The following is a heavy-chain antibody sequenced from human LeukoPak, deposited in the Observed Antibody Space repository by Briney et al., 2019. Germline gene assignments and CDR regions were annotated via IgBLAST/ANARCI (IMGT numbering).Heavy chain of an antibody. J-gene: IGHJ4*02. D-gene: IGHD3-22*01. CDR1: GGSISSYY. Sequence: SETLSLTCTVSGGSISSYYWSWIRQPPGKGLEWIGYIYYSGSTNYNPSLKSRVTISVDTSKNQFSLKPSSVTAADTAVYYCARYYYDSSGYYYKHYWGQGTPVTVSS. CDR3: ARYYYDSSGYYYKHY. CDR2: IYYSGST. V-gene: IGHV4-59*12.